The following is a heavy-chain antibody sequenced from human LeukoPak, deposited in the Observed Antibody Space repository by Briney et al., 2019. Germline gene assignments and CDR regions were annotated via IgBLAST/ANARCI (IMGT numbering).Heavy chain of an antibody. CDR2: IIPILGIA. Sequence: ASVKVSCKASGGTFSSYAISWVRQAPGQGLEWMGRIIPILGIANYVQKFQGRVTITADKSTSTAYMKLSSLRSEDTAVYYCARSIAVAGTFLYYWGQGTLVTVSS. CDR3: ARSIAVAGTFLYY. CDR1: GGTFSSYA. J-gene: IGHJ4*02. V-gene: IGHV1-69*04. D-gene: IGHD6-19*01.